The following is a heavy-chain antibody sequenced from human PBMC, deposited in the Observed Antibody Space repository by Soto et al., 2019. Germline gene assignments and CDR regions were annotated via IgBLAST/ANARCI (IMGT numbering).Heavy chain of an antibody. J-gene: IGHJ6*02. Sequence: GGSLRLSCAASGFTFSSCAMSWVRQAPGKGLEWVSGIGGSGDDTEYTDSVKGRFTISRDNSKNTLYLQMNSLRAEDTAVYYCAKSGSSSYYYYYYGMDVWGQGTTVTVSS. D-gene: IGHD6-6*01. V-gene: IGHV3-23*01. CDR1: GFTFSSCA. CDR3: AKSGSSSYYYYYYGMDV. CDR2: IGGSGDDT.